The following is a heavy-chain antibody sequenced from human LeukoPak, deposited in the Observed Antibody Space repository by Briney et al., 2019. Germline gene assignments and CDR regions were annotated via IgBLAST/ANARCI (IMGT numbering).Heavy chain of an antibody. V-gene: IGHV1-24*01. CDR3: ATVGARDY. D-gene: IGHD1-26*01. Sequence: EASVKVSCKASGYTFTGYYMHWVRQAPGKGLEWMGGFDPEDGETIYAQKFQGRVTMTEDTSTDTAYMELSSLRSEDTAVYYCATVGARDYWGQGTLVTVSS. J-gene: IGHJ4*02. CDR1: GYTFTGYY. CDR2: FDPEDGET.